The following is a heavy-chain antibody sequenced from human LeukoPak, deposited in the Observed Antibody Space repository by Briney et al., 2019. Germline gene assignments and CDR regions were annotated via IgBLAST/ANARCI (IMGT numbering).Heavy chain of an antibody. J-gene: IGHJ6*02. CDR2: INHSGST. Sequence: PSETLSLTCGVYGGSFSTYYWSWIRQPPGKGLEWIGEINHSGSTNYNPSLKSRVTISVDTSKNQFSLKLSSVTAADTAVYYCARRAGYSYGHEYYYYGMDVWGQGTTVTVSS. D-gene: IGHD5-18*01. CDR3: ARRAGYSYGHEYYYYGMDV. V-gene: IGHV4-34*01. CDR1: GGSFSTYY.